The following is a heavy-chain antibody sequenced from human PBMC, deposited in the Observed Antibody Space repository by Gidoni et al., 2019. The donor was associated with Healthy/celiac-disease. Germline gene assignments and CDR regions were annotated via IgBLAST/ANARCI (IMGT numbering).Heavy chain of an antibody. CDR3: ARLGPTVVPAAPVDY. CDR2: IKEDGSEK. Sequence: EVQLVESGGGLVQPGGSLRLSCAASGFTFSSYWMSWVRQAPGEGLEWVANIKEDGSEKYYVDSVKGRFTISRDNAKNSLYLQMNSLRAEDTAVYYCARLGPTVVPAAPVDYWGQGTLVTVSS. D-gene: IGHD2-2*01. J-gene: IGHJ4*02. V-gene: IGHV3-7*04. CDR1: GFTFSSYW.